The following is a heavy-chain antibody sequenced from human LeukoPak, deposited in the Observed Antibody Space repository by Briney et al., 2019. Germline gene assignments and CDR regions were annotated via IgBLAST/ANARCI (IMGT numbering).Heavy chain of an antibody. CDR1: GFTFSSYS. CDR3: ARRILMDV. D-gene: IGHD2-15*01. CDR2: IYHSGST. Sequence: GSLRLSCAASGFTFSSYSMNWIRQPPGKGLEWIGTIYHSGSTYYNPSLKSRVNISVDKSKNQFALKLTSVTAADTAVYYCARRILMDVWGKGTTVTVSS. V-gene: IGHV4-38-2*01. J-gene: IGHJ6*04.